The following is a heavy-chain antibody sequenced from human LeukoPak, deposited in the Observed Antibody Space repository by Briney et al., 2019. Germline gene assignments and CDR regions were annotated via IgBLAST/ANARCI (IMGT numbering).Heavy chain of an antibody. J-gene: IGHJ4*02. CDR1: GFTFSNYW. CDR3: ASGVSASRY. CDR2: INDDGSAT. Sequence: GGSLRLSCAASGFTFSNYWMHWVRQVPGKGLVWVSRINDDGSATFYADSVKGRFTISRDNVKKSLYLQMNSLRVEDTAVYYCASGVSASRYWGQGTLVTVSS. V-gene: IGHV3-74*01.